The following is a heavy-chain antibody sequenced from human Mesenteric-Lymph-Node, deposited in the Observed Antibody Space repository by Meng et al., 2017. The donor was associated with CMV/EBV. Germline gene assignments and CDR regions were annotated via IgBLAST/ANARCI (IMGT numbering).Heavy chain of an antibody. V-gene: IGHV1-18*04. J-gene: IGHJ4*02. D-gene: IGHD2-21*01. CDR1: TFINYG. Sequence: TFINYGISWVRQAPGQGLEWMGRINPYNGDTNYAQNVQGRVTITTDESTSTAYMELSSLRSEDTAVYYCAIPSGGGYCGGDCYSFDYWGQGTLVTVSS. CDR2: INPYNGDT. CDR3: AIPSGGGYCGGDCYSFDY.